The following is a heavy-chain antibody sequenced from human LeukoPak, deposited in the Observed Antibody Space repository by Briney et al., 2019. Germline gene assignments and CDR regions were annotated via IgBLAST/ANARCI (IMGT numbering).Heavy chain of an antibody. D-gene: IGHD3-22*01. CDR2: ISYDGSNK. CDR1: GFTFSSYA. CDR3: ARDIQVDSSGYRDWFDP. Sequence: GGSLRLSCAASGFTFSSYAMHWVRQAPGKGLEWVAVISYDGSNKYSADSVKGRFTISRDNSKNTLYLQMNSLRAEDTAVYYCARDIQVDSSGYRDWFDPWGQGTLVTVSS. J-gene: IGHJ5*02. V-gene: IGHV3-30-3*01.